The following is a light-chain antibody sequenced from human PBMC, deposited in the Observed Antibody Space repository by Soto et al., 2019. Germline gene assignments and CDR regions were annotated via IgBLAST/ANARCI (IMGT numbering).Light chain of an antibody. Sequence: IVMTQSPATLSVSPWERATLSCRASQSVNIYLAWYQQKPGQAPRLLIYDASNRATGIPARFSGSGSGTDFTLTISSLEPEDFAVYYCQQRSNCPITFGQGTRLEIK. CDR1: QSVNIY. CDR3: QQRSNCPIT. CDR2: DAS. V-gene: IGKV3-11*01. J-gene: IGKJ5*01.